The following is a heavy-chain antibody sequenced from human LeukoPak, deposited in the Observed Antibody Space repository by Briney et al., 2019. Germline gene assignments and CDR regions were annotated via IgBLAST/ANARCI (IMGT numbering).Heavy chain of an antibody. V-gene: IGHV3-21*01. CDR3: ATARGDTAMGPGN. CDR1: GFTFSSYS. CDR2: ISSSSSYI. Sequence: TPGGSLRLSCAASGFTFSSYSMNWVRQAPGKGLEWVSSISSSSSYIYYADSVKGRFTISRDNAKNSLYLQMNSLRAEDTAVYYCATARGDTAMGPGNWGQGTLVTVSS. J-gene: IGHJ4*02. D-gene: IGHD5-18*01.